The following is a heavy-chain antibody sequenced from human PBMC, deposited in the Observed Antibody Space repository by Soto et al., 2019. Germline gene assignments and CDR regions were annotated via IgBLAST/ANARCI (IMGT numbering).Heavy chain of an antibody. V-gene: IGHV1-18*01. J-gene: IGHJ6*02. Sequence: ASVKVSCKASGYTFTSYGISWVRQAPGQGLEWMGWISTYNGNTNYAQKLQGRVTMTTDTSTSTAYMELRSLRSDDTAVYYCAREGPVPYYYYGMDVWGQGSTVTVSS. CDR1: GYTFTSYG. CDR2: ISTYNGNT. CDR3: AREGPVPYYYYGMDV.